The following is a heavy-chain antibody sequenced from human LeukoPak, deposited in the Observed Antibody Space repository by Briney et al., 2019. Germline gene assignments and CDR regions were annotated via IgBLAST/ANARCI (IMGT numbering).Heavy chain of an antibody. CDR1: GFNFNNYG. J-gene: IGHJ4*02. V-gene: IGHV3-30*04. D-gene: IGHD3-3*01. CDR2: IAYDGSNE. CDR3: ARPSGSVTIFGVVDYLDY. Sequence: GGSLILSCVVSGFNFNNYGMNWVRQAPGKGLDWVASIAYDGSNENYAESVKGRFTISRDNSKNTLYLQLSSLTAEDTAVYYCARPSGSVTIFGVVDYLDYWGQGSLVTVSS.